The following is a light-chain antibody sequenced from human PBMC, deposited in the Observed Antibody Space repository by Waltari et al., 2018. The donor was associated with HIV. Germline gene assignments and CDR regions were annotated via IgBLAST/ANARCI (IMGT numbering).Light chain of an antibody. CDR2: SAS. CDR1: QGISSY. J-gene: IGKJ5*01. V-gene: IGKV1-27*01. CDR3: QHYYPSHPIS. Sequence: DIQMTQSPSSLSASVGDRVTITCRTSQGISSYLAWYQQKPGKIPKLLIYSASTLQSGVPSRFSGSGSGTDFTLTISSLQPEDVATYYCQHYYPSHPISFGQGTRLEIK.